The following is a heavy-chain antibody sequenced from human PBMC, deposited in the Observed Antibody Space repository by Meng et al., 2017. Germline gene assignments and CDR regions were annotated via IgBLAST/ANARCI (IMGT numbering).Heavy chain of an antibody. J-gene: IGHJ4*02. CDR1: GGSINSDDYY. CDR2: IYYSGST. V-gene: IGHV4-31*03. CDR3: ARGDYDGLAY. D-gene: IGHD4-17*01. Sequence: QVQLQESGPGLVKPSQTLSLTCTVSGGSINSDDYYWSWIRQHPGKGLEWIGFIYYSGSTYYNPSLKSRVSILVDTSKNQFSLKVTSVTAADTAVYYCARGDYDGLAYWGQGTLVTVSS.